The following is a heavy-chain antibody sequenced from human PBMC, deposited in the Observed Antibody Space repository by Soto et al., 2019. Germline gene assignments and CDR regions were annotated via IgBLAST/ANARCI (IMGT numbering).Heavy chain of an antibody. D-gene: IGHD1-26*01. J-gene: IGHJ3*01. CDR3: AKDRAENFYSASNGDIES. Sequence: PAGSLSLSCAASGFIFNNYALSWVRQVPGKGLEWVSSVSGRGGTTHYADSVRGRFTISRDNSKNTMSLQMNSLRAEDTALYYCAKDRAENFYSASNGDIESWCQGTMVTV. V-gene: IGHV3-23*01. CDR1: GFIFNNYA. CDR2: VSGRGGTT.